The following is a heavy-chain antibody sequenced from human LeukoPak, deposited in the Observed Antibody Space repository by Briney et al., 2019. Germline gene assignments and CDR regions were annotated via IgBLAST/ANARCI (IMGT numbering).Heavy chain of an antibody. Sequence: PSETLSLTCTVSGGSISSSSYYWGWIRQPPGKGLEWIGSIYHSGSTYYNPSLKSRVTISVDTSKNQFSLKLSSVTAADTAVYYCARHPQVEESVPAATHAGHFDYWGQGTLVTVSS. D-gene: IGHD2-2*01. CDR3: ARHPQVEESVPAATHAGHFDY. CDR1: GGSISSSSYY. J-gene: IGHJ4*02. V-gene: IGHV4-39*01. CDR2: IYHSGST.